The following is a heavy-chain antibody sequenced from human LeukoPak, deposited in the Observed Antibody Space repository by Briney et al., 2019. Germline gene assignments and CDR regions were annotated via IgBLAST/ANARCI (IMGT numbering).Heavy chain of an antibody. CDR1: GGSLSGYY. V-gene: IGHV4-34*01. CDR2: INHSGST. D-gene: IGHD5-12*01. J-gene: IGHJ4*02. CDR3: ARIHSGYDWGIDY. Sequence: PSETLSLTCAVYGGSLSGYYWSWIRQPPGKGLEWIGEINHSGSTNYNPSLKSRVTISVDTSKNQFSLKLSSVTAADTAVYYCARIHSGYDWGIDYWGQGTLVTVSS.